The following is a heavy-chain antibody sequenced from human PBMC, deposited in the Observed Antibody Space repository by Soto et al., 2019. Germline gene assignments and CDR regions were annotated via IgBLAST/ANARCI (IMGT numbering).Heavy chain of an antibody. CDR3: AKDLKRKLAYWLEP. CDR1: GFSFTGYY. D-gene: IGHD3-16*01. J-gene: IGHJ5*02. Sequence: ASVKVSCKASGFSFTGYYIHWLRQAPGQGLEWMGWINAHSGGTEYAQKFQGRVTLTRDTSISTAYMTLSSLRSDDTAIYYCAKDLKRKLAYWLEPWGQGIQVTV. V-gene: IGHV1-2*02. CDR2: INAHSGGT.